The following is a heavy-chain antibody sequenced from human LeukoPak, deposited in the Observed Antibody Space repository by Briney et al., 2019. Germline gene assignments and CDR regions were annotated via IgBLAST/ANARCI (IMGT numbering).Heavy chain of an antibody. CDR1: GGSFSGYY. D-gene: IGHD5-18*01. V-gene: IGHV4-34*01. Sequence: SETLSLTCVVYGGSFSGYYWSWLRQPPGKGLEWIGEINHSGSTNYNPSLKSRATISVDTSKSHFSLKLSSVTAADTAVYYCARRIALWLRGAYDYWGQGTLVTVSS. CDR2: INHSGST. CDR3: ARRIALWLRGAYDY. J-gene: IGHJ4*02.